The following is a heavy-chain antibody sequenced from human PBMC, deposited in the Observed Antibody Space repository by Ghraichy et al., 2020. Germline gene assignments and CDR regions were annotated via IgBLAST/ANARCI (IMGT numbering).Heavy chain of an antibody. V-gene: IGHV3-66*01. D-gene: IGHD1-26*01. CDR2: IYTGDYT. Sequence: GGSLRLSCEASGFTISSNYMRWVRQAPGKGLEWVSLIYTGDYTFYADSVKGRFTISRDNSKNTLFLQMDSLSAEEAAVYYCARDSAEGGTDYLGQGTLVTGSS. CDR3: ARDSAEGGTDY. CDR1: GFTISSNY. J-gene: IGHJ4*02.